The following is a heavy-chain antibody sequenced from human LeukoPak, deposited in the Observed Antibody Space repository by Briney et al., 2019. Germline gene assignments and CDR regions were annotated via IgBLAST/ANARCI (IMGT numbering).Heavy chain of an antibody. V-gene: IGHV1-24*01. J-gene: IGHJ4*02. CDR2: LDPGDGET. Sequence: ASVKVSCKVSGYTLTELSMRWVRQSPGKGLEWRAGLDPGDGETIFAQKFQGRLSLTEDTSTDTAYMELSSLKSDDTAVYYCATDLEPDYYGSVTRYFDYWGQGTLVTVSS. CDR1: GYTLTELS. CDR3: ATDLEPDYYGSVTRYFDY. D-gene: IGHD3-10*01.